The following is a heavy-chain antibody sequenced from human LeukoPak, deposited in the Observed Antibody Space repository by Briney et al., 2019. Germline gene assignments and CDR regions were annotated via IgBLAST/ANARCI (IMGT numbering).Heavy chain of an antibody. J-gene: IGHJ6*03. CDR2: ISSRSSYI. Sequence: GGSLRLSCAASGFTFSSYSMNCVPQARGRGLVCVASISSRSSYIYYADSVKGRFTISRDNAKNSLYLQINSLSGEETSVYYSARGVRIVDGTFRRDYSMDVWGKGNTVTVFS. V-gene: IGHV3-21*01. CDR3: ARGVRIVDGTFRRDYSMDV. CDR1: GFTFSSYS. D-gene: IGHD6-19*01.